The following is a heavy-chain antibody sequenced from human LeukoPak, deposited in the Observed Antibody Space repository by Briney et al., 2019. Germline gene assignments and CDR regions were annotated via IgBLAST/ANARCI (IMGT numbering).Heavy chain of an antibody. V-gene: IGHV3-11*01. Sequence: GGSLRLSCAASGFTFSDYYMSWIRQAPGEGLEWGSYISSSGSTIYYAGSVKGRFTISRDNAKHSLYLQMNSLRAEDTAVYYCARGPIYYDYVWGSYRYPGNFDYWGQGTLVTVSS. J-gene: IGHJ4*02. CDR2: ISSSGSTI. CDR1: GFTFSDYY. D-gene: IGHD3-16*02. CDR3: ARGPIYYDYVWGSYRYPGNFDY.